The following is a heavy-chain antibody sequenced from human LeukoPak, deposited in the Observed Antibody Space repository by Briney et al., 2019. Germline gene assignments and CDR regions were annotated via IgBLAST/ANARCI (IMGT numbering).Heavy chain of an antibody. D-gene: IGHD3-22*01. Sequence: ASVKVSCKASGYTFTSYDINWVRQATGQGLEWMGWMNPNSGNTGYAQKFQGRVTITRNTSISTAYMELSSLRSEDTAVYYYARLLYDSSGYYGYWGQGTLVTVSS. CDR3: ARLLYDSSGYYGY. V-gene: IGHV1-8*03. J-gene: IGHJ4*02. CDR2: MNPNSGNT. CDR1: GYTFTSYD.